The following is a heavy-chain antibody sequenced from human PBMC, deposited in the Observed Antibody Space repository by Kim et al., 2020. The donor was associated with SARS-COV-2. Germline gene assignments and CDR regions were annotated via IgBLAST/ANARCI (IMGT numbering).Heavy chain of an antibody. CDR1: GGSISSGNYF. D-gene: IGHD3-10*02. J-gene: IGHJ6*02. Sequence: SETLSLTCTVSGGSISSGNYFWTWIRQLPGKGLEWIGYISYSGGTYYNPSLKSRVTISVDTSNNQFSLTLSYVTAADTAVYYCARDYDRGSGYGMDVWGQGTTVTVSS. CDR3: ARDYDRGSGYGMDV. CDR2: ISYSGGT. V-gene: IGHV4-31*03.